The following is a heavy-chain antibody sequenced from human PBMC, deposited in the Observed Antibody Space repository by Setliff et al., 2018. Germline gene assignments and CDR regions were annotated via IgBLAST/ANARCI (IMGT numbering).Heavy chain of an antibody. Sequence: KPSETLSLTCTVSGGSISSSRYYWGWIRQPPGKGLEWIGSINYSGSTYYNPSLKSRVTISVETSKNQFSLKLSSVTAADTAVYYCARGGYYYDSSGYYQASYYYYYGMDVWGQGTTVTVSS. CDR3: ARGGYYYDSSGYYQASYYYYYGMDV. D-gene: IGHD3-22*01. CDR1: GGSISSSRYY. CDR2: INYSGST. J-gene: IGHJ6*02. V-gene: IGHV4-39*01.